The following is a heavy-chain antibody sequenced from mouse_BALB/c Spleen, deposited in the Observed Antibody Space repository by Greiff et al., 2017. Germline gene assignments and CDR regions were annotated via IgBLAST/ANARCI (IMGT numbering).Heavy chain of an antibody. D-gene: IGHD2-14*01. CDR1: GYTFTSYW. CDR2: INPSNGRT. J-gene: IGHJ4*01. V-gene: IGHV1S81*02. Sequence: QVQLQQSGAELVKPGASVKLSCKASGYTFTSYWMHWVKQRPGQGLEWIGEINPSNGRTNYNEKFKSKATLTVDKSSSTAYMQLSSLTSEDSAVYYCARYRYDAMDYWGQGTSVTVSS. CDR3: ARYRYDAMDY.